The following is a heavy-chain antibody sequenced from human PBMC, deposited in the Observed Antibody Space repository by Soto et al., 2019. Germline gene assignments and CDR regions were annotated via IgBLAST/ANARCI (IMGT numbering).Heavy chain of an antibody. CDR3: ATWHEREHAYDV. Sequence: GGSLRLSCAAFGFTISGKKYVAWVRQAPGKGLEWVSALYDLDGSFYAASVKGRFTTSSDSSKTTVYLQMNDLRPDDTAVYYCATWHEREHAYDVWGQETTVTVSS. CDR2: LYDLDGS. CDR1: GFTISGKKY. V-gene: IGHV3-53*01. D-gene: IGHD1-1*01. J-gene: IGHJ3*01.